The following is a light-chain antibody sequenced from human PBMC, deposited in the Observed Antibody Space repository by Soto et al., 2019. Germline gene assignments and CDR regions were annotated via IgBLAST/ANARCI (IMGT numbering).Light chain of an antibody. CDR2: GAF. V-gene: IGKV3-15*01. Sequence: EIVMTQSPATVSVSPGETATHSCRASQSVSYNLAWYQQKPGQGLRLLIYGAFTRATGIPARFSGSGSGTEFTLTISSLQSEDFAVYYCQQYKNWPPITFGGGTKVEIK. J-gene: IGKJ4*01. CDR3: QQYKNWPPIT. CDR1: QSVSYN.